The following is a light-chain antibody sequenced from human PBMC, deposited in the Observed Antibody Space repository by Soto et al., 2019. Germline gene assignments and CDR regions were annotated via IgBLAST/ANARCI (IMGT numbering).Light chain of an antibody. CDR3: QQYGSSPRT. CDR1: QSVRTNY. Sequence: EIVLTQSPGTLSLSPGERATLSCRASQSVRTNYLAWYQQKPGQAPWLLISGAFNRAARVPDRFSGSVSGTDFTHTISRLEPEDFAVYYCQQYGSSPRTFVQGTKVEI. CDR2: GAF. V-gene: IGKV3-20*01. J-gene: IGKJ1*01.